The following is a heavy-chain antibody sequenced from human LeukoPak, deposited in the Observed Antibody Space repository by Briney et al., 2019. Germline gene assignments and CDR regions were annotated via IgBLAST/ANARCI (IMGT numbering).Heavy chain of an antibody. CDR1: GFTFSSYW. D-gene: IGHD6-19*01. Sequence: GGSLRLSCAASGFTFSSYWMSWVRQAPGKGLEWVANIKQDGSEKYYVDSVKGRFTISRDNAKNSLYLQMNSLRAEDTAVYYCAREWSLWLATNVPGNPCGYWGQGTLVTVSS. CDR2: IKQDGSEK. CDR3: AREWSLWLATNVPGNPCGY. V-gene: IGHV3-7*01. J-gene: IGHJ4*02.